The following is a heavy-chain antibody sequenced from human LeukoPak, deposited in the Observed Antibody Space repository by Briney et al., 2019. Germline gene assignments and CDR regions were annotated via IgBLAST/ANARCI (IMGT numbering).Heavy chain of an antibody. V-gene: IGHV3-23*01. D-gene: IGHD3-22*01. CDR2: ISGSGGST. J-gene: IGHJ3*02. CDR3: AKDQTMRYVDAFDI. Sequence: AISGSGGSTYYADSVKGRFTISRDNSKNTLYLQMNSLRAEDTAVYYCAKDQTMRYVDAFDIWGQGTMVTVSS.